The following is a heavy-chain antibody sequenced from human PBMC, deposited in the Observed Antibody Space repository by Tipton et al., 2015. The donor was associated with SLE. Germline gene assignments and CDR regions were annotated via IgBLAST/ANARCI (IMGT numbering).Heavy chain of an antibody. D-gene: IGHD3-10*01. CDR2: IYYSGST. CDR3: ARAGRDY. Sequence: TLSLTCAVHGGSFSGYYWSWIRQPPGKGLEWIGSIYYSGSTYYNPSLKSRVTISIDTSKNQFSLKLSSVTAADTAVYFCARAGRDYWGQGTLITVSS. J-gene: IGHJ4*02. CDR1: GGSFSGYY. V-gene: IGHV4-34*01.